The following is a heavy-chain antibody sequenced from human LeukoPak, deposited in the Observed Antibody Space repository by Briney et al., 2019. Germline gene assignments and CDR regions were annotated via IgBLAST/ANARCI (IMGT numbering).Heavy chain of an antibody. CDR2: INPSGGST. CDR1: GYTFTSYY. J-gene: IGHJ4*02. V-gene: IGHV1-46*01. CDR3: ASINRGVTPPWYFDY. D-gene: IGHD2-21*02. Sequence: GASVKVSCKASGYTFTSYYMHWVRQAPGQGLEWMGIINPSGGSTSYAQKFQGRVTMTRDTSTSTVYMELSSLRSEDTAVYYCASINRGVTPPWYFDYWGQGTLVTVSS.